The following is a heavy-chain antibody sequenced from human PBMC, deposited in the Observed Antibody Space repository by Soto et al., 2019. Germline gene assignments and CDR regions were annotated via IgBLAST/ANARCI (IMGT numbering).Heavy chain of an antibody. V-gene: IGHV1-2*02. CDR3: ATDDYGIFPY. Sequence: HVQLVQSGTEVKKPGASVRVSCMVSGYPFTTYYIHWVRQAPGQGLEWMGWIDPRSGGTVYEQTFQGRVTMTRDTSISTVYMDLSGLTSDDTALYYGATDDYGIFPYWGQGSLVTVSS. CDR1: GYPFTTYY. CDR2: IDPRSGGT. J-gene: IGHJ4*02. D-gene: IGHD3-10*01.